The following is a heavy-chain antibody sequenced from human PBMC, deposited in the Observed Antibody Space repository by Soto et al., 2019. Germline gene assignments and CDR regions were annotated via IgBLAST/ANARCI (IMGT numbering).Heavy chain of an antibody. CDR2: INHSGST. J-gene: IGHJ6*01. V-gene: IGHV4-34*01. Sequence: PSETLSLTCAVYGGSFSGYYWSWIRQPPGKGLEWIGEINHSGSTNYNPSLKSRVTISVDTSKNQFSLKLSSVTAADTAVYYCARYSGWLLQSYYYYGMDVWGQGTTVTVSS. D-gene: IGHD3-22*01. CDR3: ARYSGWLLQSYYYYGMDV. CDR1: GGSFSGYY.